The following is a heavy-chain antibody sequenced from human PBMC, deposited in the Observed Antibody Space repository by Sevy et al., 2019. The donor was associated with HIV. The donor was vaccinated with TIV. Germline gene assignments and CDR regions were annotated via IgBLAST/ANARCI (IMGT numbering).Heavy chain of an antibody. J-gene: IGHJ4*02. Sequence: GGSLRLSCAASGFTFSSYAMHWVRQAPGKGPEWVAVISYDGSNKYYADSVKGRFTISRDNSKNTLYLQMNSLRAEDTAVYYCAREGGRWLQFDGNMAFDYWGQGTLVTVSS. CDR2: ISYDGSNK. CDR3: AREGGRWLQFDGNMAFDY. V-gene: IGHV3-30-3*01. CDR1: GFTFSSYA. D-gene: IGHD5-12*01.